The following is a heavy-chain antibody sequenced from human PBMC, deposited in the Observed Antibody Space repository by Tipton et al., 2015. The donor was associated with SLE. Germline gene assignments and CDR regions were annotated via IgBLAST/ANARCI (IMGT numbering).Heavy chain of an antibody. CDR1: GGSISSYY. CDR2: INHSGST. D-gene: IGHD6-19*01. V-gene: IGHV4-34*01. J-gene: IGHJ4*02. Sequence: LRLSCTVSGGSISSYYWSWIRQPPGKGLEWIGEINHSGSTNYNPSLKSRVTISVDTSKNQFSLKLSSVTAADTAVYYCARVVAVAGTPFDYWGQGTLVTVSS. CDR3: ARVVAVAGTPFDY.